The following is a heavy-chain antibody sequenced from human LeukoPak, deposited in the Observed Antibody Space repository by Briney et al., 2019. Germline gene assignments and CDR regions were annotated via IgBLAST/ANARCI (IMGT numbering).Heavy chain of an antibody. CDR2: IYYSGST. CDR3: ARGPPIWSGGRSGGYFDY. V-gene: IGHV4-39*07. CDR1: GGSISSYY. D-gene: IGHD3-3*01. J-gene: IGHJ4*02. Sequence: SETLSLTCTVSGGSISSYYWGWIRKPPGKGLEWIGSIYYSGSTYYNPSLKSRVTISVDTSKNQFSLKLSSVTAADTAVYYCARGPPIWSGGRSGGYFDYWGQGTLVTVSS.